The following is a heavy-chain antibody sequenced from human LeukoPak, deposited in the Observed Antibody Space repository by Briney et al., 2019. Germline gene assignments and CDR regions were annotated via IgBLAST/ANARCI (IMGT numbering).Heavy chain of an antibody. D-gene: IGHD5-18*01. CDR1: GGTFSSYA. CDR2: IIPIFGTA. Sequence: GSSVKVSCKASGGTFSSYAISWVRQAPGQGLEWMGGIIPIFGTANYAQKFQGRVTMTRDTSTSTVYMELSSLRSEDTAVYYCAGMVTGPFDPWGQGTLVTVSS. V-gene: IGHV1-69*05. CDR3: AGMVTGPFDP. J-gene: IGHJ5*02.